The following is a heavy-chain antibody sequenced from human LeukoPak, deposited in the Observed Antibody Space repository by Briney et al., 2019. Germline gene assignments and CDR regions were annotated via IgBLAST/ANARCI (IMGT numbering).Heavy chain of an antibody. Sequence: SETLSLTCAVYGGSFSGYYWSWIRQPPGKGLEWIGEINHSGSTNYNPSLKSRVTISVETSKNQFSLKLSSVTAADTAVYYCARGYCSSTSCYMGLYYFDYWAQGTLVTVSS. CDR2: INHSGST. CDR1: GGSFSGYY. V-gene: IGHV4-34*01. CDR3: ARGYCSSTSCYMGLYYFDY. J-gene: IGHJ4*02. D-gene: IGHD2-2*02.